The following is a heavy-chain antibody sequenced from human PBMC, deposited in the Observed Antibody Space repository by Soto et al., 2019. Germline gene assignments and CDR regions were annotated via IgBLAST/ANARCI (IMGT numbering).Heavy chain of an antibody. J-gene: IGHJ4*02. Sequence: QLQLQESGPGLVKPSETLSLTCTVSGGSISSSSYYWGWIRQPPGKGLEWIGSSYYSGSTYYNPSLKSRVTISVDTSKNQFSLKLSSVTAADTAVYYCARIRITMVRGVRVDYWGQGTLVTVSS. CDR3: ARIRITMVRGVRVDY. CDR1: GGSISSSSYY. CDR2: SYYSGST. V-gene: IGHV4-39*01. D-gene: IGHD3-10*01.